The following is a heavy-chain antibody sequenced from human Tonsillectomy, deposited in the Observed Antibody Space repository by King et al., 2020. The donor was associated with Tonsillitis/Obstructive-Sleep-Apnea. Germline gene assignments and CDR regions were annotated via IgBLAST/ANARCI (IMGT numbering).Heavy chain of an antibody. CDR2: IYYSGST. V-gene: IGHV4-39*01. Sequence: LQLQESGPGLVKPSETLSLTCTVSGGSISSSSYHWGWIRQPQGKGREWIRSIYYSGSTYYNPSLKSRVTISVDTSKNQFSLKLSSVTAADTAVYYCARRYCSSTSCYCFDYWGQGTLVTVSS. CDR1: GGSISSSSYH. CDR3: ARRYCSSTSCYCFDY. J-gene: IGHJ4*02. D-gene: IGHD2-2*01.